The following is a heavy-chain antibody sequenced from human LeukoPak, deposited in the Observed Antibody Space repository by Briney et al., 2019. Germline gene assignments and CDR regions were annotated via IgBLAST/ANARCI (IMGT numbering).Heavy chain of an antibody. D-gene: IGHD3-10*01. CDR3: ARGGYYGSGNDFRFDP. Sequence: SETLSLTCTVSGGSIRSYYWSWIRQPPGKGLERIGYIYYSGSTNYKPSLKSRVTISVDTSKNQFSLKLSSVTAADTAVYYCARGGYYGSGNDFRFDPWGQGTLVTVSS. V-gene: IGHV4-59*01. CDR1: GGSIRSYY. CDR2: IYYSGST. J-gene: IGHJ5*02.